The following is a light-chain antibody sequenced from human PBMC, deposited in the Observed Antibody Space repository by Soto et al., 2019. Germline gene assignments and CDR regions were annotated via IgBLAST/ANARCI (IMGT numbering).Light chain of an antibody. CDR1: SSNIGNNY. CDR2: DNN. J-gene: IGLJ1*01. V-gene: IGLV1-51*01. CDR3: GTWDSSLSFYV. Sequence: QSVLTQPPSVSAAPGQKVTISCSGGSSNIGNNYVSWYQQLPGTAPKLLIYDNNKRPSGIPDRFSGSKSGTSATLGITGLQTGDEADYYCGTWDSSLSFYVFGTGTKLTVL.